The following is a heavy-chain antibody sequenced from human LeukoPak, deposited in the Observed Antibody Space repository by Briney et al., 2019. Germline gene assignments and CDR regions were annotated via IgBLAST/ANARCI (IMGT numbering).Heavy chain of an antibody. J-gene: IGHJ4*02. CDR2: IWHDGSYK. D-gene: IGHD3-22*01. V-gene: IGHV3-33*08. Sequence: SGGSLRLSCAASGFTFSSSAMHWVRQAPGKGLEWVAVIWHDGSYKYYVDSVKGRFIISRDNAKNTLYLQMNNLRVEDTAVYYCARVGDYENSGSQPFDYWGQGTLVTVSS. CDR1: GFTFSSSA. CDR3: ARVGDYENSGSQPFDY.